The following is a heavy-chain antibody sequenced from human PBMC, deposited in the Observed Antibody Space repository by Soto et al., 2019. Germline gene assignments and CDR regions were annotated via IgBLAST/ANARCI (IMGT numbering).Heavy chain of an antibody. D-gene: IGHD1-1*01. CDR1: GFSLSTSGVG. V-gene: IGHV2-5*01. Sequence: QITLKESGPTLVKPTQTLTLTCTFSGFSLSTSGVGVAWVRQPPGQALEWLAFIFWNDEKHYRPSVKSRVTIIKATSKNQVVLTMTNVDPMDTGTYYCARRDGYNSYHFAYWGQGALVTVSS. CDR2: IFWNDEK. CDR3: ARRDGYNSYHFAY. J-gene: IGHJ4*02.